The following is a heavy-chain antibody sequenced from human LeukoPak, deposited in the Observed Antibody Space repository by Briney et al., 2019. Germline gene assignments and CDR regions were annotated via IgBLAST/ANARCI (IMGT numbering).Heavy chain of an antibody. CDR1: GFTFSSYA. CDR2: INGSGGST. CDR3: AKVADTNYDYVWGINFDY. V-gene: IGHV3-23*01. D-gene: IGHD3-16*01. Sequence: GGSLRLSCAASGFTFSSYAMSWARQAPGKGLEWVSAINGSGGSTYYADSVKGRFTISRDNSKNTLYLQMNSLRAEDTAVYYCAKVADTNYDYVWGINFDYWGQGTLVTVSS. J-gene: IGHJ4*02.